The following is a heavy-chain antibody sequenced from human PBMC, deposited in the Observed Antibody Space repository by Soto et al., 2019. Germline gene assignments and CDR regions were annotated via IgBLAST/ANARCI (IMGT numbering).Heavy chain of an antibody. CDR1: GGSISSGGYY. D-gene: IGHD2-15*01. V-gene: IGHV4-39*01. CDR3: GKVLVGATGHTDSDS. CDR2: IDYNGVT. J-gene: IGHJ4*02. Sequence: SETLSLTCTVSGGSISSGGYYWGWIRQPPGRGLEWIGNIDYNGVTYSNPSLKSRVTISRDTSKNQFSLKLTSVTAADTALYYCGKVLVGATGHTDSDSWGPGTLVTVSS.